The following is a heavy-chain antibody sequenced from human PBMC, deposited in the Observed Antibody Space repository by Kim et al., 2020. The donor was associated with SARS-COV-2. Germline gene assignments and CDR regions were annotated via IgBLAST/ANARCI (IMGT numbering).Heavy chain of an antibody. CDR3: ARSYDFLTGYYQPPNYYFDY. CDR1: GDSISGSSQY. CDR2: IYYSGTT. J-gene: IGHJ4*02. Sequence: SETLSLTCSVSGDSISGSSQYWGWVRQPPGRGLEWIGVIYYSGTTYYTPSLKSRVTISADTSTNQFSLKLRSVTAADTAIYYCARSYDFLTGYYQPPNYYFDYWGQGTLVTVSS. D-gene: IGHD3-9*01. V-gene: IGHV4-39*01.